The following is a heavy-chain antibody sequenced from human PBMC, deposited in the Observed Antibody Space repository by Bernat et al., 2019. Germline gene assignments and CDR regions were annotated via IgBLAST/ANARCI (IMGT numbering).Heavy chain of an antibody. CDR1: GFTFSSYA. CDR3: ARGTMFGVVIEEFDY. D-gene: IGHD3-3*01. J-gene: IGHJ4*02. Sequence: QVQLVESGGGVVQPGRSLRLSCEVSGFTFSSYAMHWVRQAPGKGLEWVAVISYDGSNKYYADSVKGRFTISRDNSKNTLYLQMNSLRAEDTAVYYCARGTMFGVVIEEFDYWGQGTLVTVSS. V-gene: IGHV3-30*01. CDR2: ISYDGSNK.